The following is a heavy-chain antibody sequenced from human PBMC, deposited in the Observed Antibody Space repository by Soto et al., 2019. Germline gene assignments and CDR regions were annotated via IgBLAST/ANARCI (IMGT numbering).Heavy chain of an antibody. CDR1: GFTFSSYW. Sequence: GGSLRLSCAASGFTFSSYWMHWVRQAPKKGLVWVSRINSDGSSTSYADSVKGRFTISRDNAKNTLYLQMNSLSAEDTAVYYCARGLRVPRRDGSRYYFDYWGQGTLVTVSS. CDR2: INSDGSST. D-gene: IGHD3-10*01. CDR3: ARGLRVPRRDGSRYYFDY. J-gene: IGHJ4*02. V-gene: IGHV3-74*01.